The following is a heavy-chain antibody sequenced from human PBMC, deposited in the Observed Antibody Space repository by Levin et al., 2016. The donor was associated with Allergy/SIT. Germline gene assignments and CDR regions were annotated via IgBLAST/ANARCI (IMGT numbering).Heavy chain of an antibody. Sequence: WVRQAPGQGLEWMGWIRPSSGATHYAQKFQGRVTMTRDTSISTAYMELSRLRSDDTAVYYCAREKQFRIFGVGYMDVWGKGTTVTVSS. CDR3: AREKQFRIFGVGYMDV. CDR2: IRPSSGAT. D-gene: IGHD3-3*01. J-gene: IGHJ6*03. V-gene: IGHV1-2*02.